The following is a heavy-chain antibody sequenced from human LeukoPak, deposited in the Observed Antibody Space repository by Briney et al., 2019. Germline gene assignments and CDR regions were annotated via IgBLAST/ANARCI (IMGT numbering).Heavy chain of an antibody. CDR2: IYSGGST. Sequence: GGSLRLSCAASGFSFSTYSMNWVRQAPGKGLEWVSVIYSGGSTYYADSVKGRFTISRDNSKNTLYLQMNSLRAEDTAVYYCASTFYGDSPPYWGQGTLVTVSS. J-gene: IGHJ4*02. CDR1: GFSFSTYS. D-gene: IGHD4-17*01. CDR3: ASTFYGDSPPY. V-gene: IGHV3-66*01.